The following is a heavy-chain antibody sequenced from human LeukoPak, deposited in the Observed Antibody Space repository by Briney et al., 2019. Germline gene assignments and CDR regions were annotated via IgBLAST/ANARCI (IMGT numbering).Heavy chain of an antibody. D-gene: IGHD3-22*01. V-gene: IGHV4-61*03. CDR1: GGSISSGSYY. CDR2: IYYSGST. Sequence: PSETLSLTCTVSGGSISSGSYYWSWIRQPPGKGLEWIGYIYYSGSTNYNPSLKSRVTISVDTSKNHFSLRLNSVTAADTAVYCARSNNYDSVTYYFDYWGQGSLVTVSS. CDR3: RSNNYDSVTYYFDY. J-gene: IGHJ4*02.